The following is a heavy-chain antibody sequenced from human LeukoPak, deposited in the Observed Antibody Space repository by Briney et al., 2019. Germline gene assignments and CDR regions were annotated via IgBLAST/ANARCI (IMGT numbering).Heavy chain of an antibody. D-gene: IGHD4-11*01. V-gene: IGHV3-23*01. CDR2: IRGSGGST. CDR1: GFTFSSYA. Sequence: GGSLRLSCAASGFTFSSYAMSWVRQAPGKGLEWVSAIRGSGGSTYYADSVRGRFTISRDNSKNTPYVHMNSLRAEDTAIYYCAKDLVDYGNDGPGAFHIWGQGTMVTVSS. J-gene: IGHJ3*02. CDR3: AKDLVDYGNDGPGAFHI.